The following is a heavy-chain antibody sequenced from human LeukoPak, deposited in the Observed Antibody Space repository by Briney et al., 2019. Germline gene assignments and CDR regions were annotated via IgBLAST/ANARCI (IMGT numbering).Heavy chain of an antibody. V-gene: IGHV4-34*01. CDR1: GGSFSGYY. Sequence: PSETLSLTCAVYGGSFSGYYWSWIRQPPGKGLEWIGEINHSGSTNYNPSLKSRVTISVDTSKNQFSLKLSSVTAADTAVYYCARGAIAATGVYYFDYWGQGILVTVSS. D-gene: IGHD6-13*01. CDR2: INHSGST. J-gene: IGHJ4*02. CDR3: ARGAIAATGVYYFDY.